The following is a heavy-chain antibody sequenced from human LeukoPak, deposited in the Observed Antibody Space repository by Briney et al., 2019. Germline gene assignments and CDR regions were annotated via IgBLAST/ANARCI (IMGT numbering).Heavy chain of an antibody. CDR3: ARLGSSDI. V-gene: IGHV1-2*02. CDR2: INPNRGGT. D-gene: IGHD3-16*01. Sequence: ASVTVSCKASANTFTGYYMHWVRQAPGPGLEWMGWINPNRGGTNYSQKFHGRVTMTRDTSISTAYMQLSRLTSDDTAVYYCARLGSSDIWGQGTMVSVSS. CDR1: ANTFTGYY. J-gene: IGHJ3*02.